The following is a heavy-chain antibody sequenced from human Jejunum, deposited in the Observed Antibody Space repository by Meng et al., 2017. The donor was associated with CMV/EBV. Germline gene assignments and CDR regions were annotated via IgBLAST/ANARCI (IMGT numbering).Heavy chain of an antibody. V-gene: IGHV4-39*07. Sequence: GSGGTIISCNYYWAWIRQPGGKGLEWIGSVSFSGNTYSNPSVKSRVTISIDTSKSQFSLNLTSVTAADTAIYYCAREFVGSSGRFDPWGQGTLVTVSS. CDR3: AREFVGSSGRFDP. J-gene: IGHJ5*02. D-gene: IGHD1-26*01. CDR2: VSFSGNT. CDR1: GGTIISCNYY.